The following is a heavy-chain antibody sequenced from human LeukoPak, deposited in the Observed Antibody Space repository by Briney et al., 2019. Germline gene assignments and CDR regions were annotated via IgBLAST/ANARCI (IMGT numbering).Heavy chain of an antibody. V-gene: IGHV3-23*01. CDR2: ISGSGGST. D-gene: IGHD2-2*01. CDR3: AKTVVVVPAADY. CDR1: GFTFSSYA. Sequence: GGSLRLSCAASGFTFSSYAMSWVRQAPGKGLEWVSAISGSGGSTYYADSVKGRFTISRDNSKSTLYLQMNSLRAEDTAVYYCAKTVVVVPAADYWGQGTLVTVSS. J-gene: IGHJ4*02.